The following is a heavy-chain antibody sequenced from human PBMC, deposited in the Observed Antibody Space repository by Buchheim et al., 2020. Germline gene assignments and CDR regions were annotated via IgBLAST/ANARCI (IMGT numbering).Heavy chain of an antibody. CDR2: ISSSSSTI. CDR1: GFTFSSYS. J-gene: IGHJ6*02. D-gene: IGHD6-13*01. Sequence: EVQLVESGGGLVQPGGSLRLSCAASGFTFSSYSMNWVRQAPGKGLEWVSYISSSSSTIYYADSVKGRFPISRDNAKNSLYLQMNSLRDEDTAVYYCARCGPPSPYSRKYYYGMDVWGQGTT. V-gene: IGHV3-48*02. CDR3: ARCGPPSPYSRKYYYGMDV.